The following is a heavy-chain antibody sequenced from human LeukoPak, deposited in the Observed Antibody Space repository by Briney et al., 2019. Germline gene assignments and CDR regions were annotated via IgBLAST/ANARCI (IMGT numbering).Heavy chain of an antibody. CDR3: ARDAGITIFGVVIIQPNYYFDY. CDR2: ISAYNGNT. CDR1: GYTFTSYG. V-gene: IGHV1-18*01. Sequence: GASVKVSCKASGYTFTSYGISWVRQAPGQGLEWMGWISAYNGNTNYAQKLQGRVTMTTDTSTSTAYMELRSLRSDDTAVYYCARDAGITIFGVVIIQPNYYFDYWGQGTLVTVSS. J-gene: IGHJ4*02. D-gene: IGHD3-3*01.